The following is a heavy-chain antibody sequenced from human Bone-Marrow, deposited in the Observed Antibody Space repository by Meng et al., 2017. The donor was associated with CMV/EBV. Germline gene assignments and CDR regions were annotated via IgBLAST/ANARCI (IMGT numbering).Heavy chain of an antibody. D-gene: IGHD2-2*01. J-gene: IGHJ4*02. CDR1: GFTFSSHW. CDR2: IKPDGSDQ. Sequence: GESLKISCAASGFTFSSHWMRWVRQAPGKGLEWVASIKPDGSDQYYVASVKGRFPVSRDNAQKSLSLQLDSLRVEDTALYYCTGDEITVSGANFDSWGRGTLVTVSS. CDR3: TGDEITVSGANFDS. V-gene: IGHV3-7*01.